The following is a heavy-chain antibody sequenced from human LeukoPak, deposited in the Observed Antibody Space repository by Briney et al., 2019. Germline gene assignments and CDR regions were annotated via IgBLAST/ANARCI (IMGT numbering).Heavy chain of an antibody. CDR3: ARVFWSGYSYFDY. D-gene: IGHD3-3*01. Sequence: SETLSLTCTVSGGSINSGYYWDWIRQPPGKGLEWIGSIYHSGSTYYNPSLKSRVTISVDTSKNQFSLKLSSVTAADTAVYYCARVFWSGYSYFDYRGQGTLVTVSS. J-gene: IGHJ4*02. CDR2: IYHSGST. CDR1: GGSINSGYY. V-gene: IGHV4-38-2*02.